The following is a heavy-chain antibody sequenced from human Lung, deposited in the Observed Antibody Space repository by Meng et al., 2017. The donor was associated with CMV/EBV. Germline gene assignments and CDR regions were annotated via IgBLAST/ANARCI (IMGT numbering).Heavy chain of an antibody. J-gene: IGHJ6*01. V-gene: IGHV1-24*01. CDR1: GYTLSELS. Sequence: ASXXVSXKVSGYTLSELSMHWVRQAPGKGLEWMGGFDPEDGEAIYAQKFQGRVTMTEDTSTDTAYMELSGLRSDDTAVYYCAKVPRFYSYYGVDVWGQGTTVTVSS. CDR2: FDPEDGEA. CDR3: AKVPRFYSYYGVDV. D-gene: IGHD3-10*01.